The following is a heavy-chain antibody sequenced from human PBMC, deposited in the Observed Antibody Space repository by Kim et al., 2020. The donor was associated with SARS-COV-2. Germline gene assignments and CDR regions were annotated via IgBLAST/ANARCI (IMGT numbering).Heavy chain of an antibody. V-gene: IGHV4-34*01. J-gene: IGHJ4*02. CDR1: GGSFSGYY. Sequence: SETLSLTCAVYGGSFSGYYWSWIRQPPGKGLEWIGEINHSGSTNYNPSLKSRVTISVDTSKNQFSLKLSSVTAADTAVYYCARVYGSGSYYILFDYWGQGTLVTVSS. CDR2: INHSGST. CDR3: ARVYGSGSYYILFDY. D-gene: IGHD3-10*01.